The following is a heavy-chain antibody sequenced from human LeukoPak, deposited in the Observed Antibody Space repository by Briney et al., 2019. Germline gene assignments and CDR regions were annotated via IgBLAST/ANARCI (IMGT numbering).Heavy chain of an antibody. Sequence: SETLSLTCTFSGYSISSGYDWGWIRQPPGKGLEGIGSIYHSGSTYYNPSLKSRVTISVDTSKNQFSLKLSSVTAADTAVYYCARDIVVVVAATQSWFDPWGQGTLVTVSS. CDR2: IYHSGST. CDR3: ARDIVVVVAATQSWFDP. J-gene: IGHJ5*02. CDR1: GYSISSGYD. D-gene: IGHD2-15*01. V-gene: IGHV4-38-2*02.